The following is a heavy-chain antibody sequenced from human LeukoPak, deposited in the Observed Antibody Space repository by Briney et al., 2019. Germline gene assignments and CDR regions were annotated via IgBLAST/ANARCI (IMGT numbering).Heavy chain of an antibody. D-gene: IGHD3-22*01. CDR1: GGSISSGGYY. CDR3: ARGGYDSSGYQDHFDY. V-gene: IGHV4-30-2*01. CDR2: IYHSGST. Sequence: SETLSLTCTVSGGSISSGGYYWSWIRQPPGKGLEWIGYIYHSGSTYYNPSLKSRVTISVDRSKNQFSLKLSSVTAADTAVYYCARGGYDSSGYQDHFDYWGQVTLVTVSS. J-gene: IGHJ4*02.